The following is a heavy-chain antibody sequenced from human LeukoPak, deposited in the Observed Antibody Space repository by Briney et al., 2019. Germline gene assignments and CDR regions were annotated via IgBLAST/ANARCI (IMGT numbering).Heavy chain of an antibody. Sequence: SETLSLTCAVYGGSFSGYYWSWIRQPPGKGLEWIGEINHSGSTNYNPSVKSRVTISVDTSKNQFSLKLSSVTAADTAVYYCARRGYRNKFDYWGQGTLVTVSS. CDR1: GGSFSGYY. V-gene: IGHV4-34*01. CDR3: ARRGYRNKFDY. CDR2: INHSGST. D-gene: IGHD5-18*01. J-gene: IGHJ4*02.